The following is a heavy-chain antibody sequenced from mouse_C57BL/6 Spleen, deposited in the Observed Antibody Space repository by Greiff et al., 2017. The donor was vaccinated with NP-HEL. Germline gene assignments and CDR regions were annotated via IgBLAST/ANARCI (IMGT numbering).Heavy chain of an antibody. D-gene: IGHD6-1*01. V-gene: IGHV7-3*01. Sequence: EVQGVESGGGLVQPGGSLSLSCAASGFTFTDYYMSWVRQPPGTALEWLGFIRNKANGYTTESSASVKGRFTISRDNSQSILYLQMNALRAEDSATYYCARSPLGWYFDVWGTGTTVTVSS. J-gene: IGHJ1*03. CDR2: IRNKANGYTT. CDR1: GFTFTDYY. CDR3: ARSPLGWYFDV.